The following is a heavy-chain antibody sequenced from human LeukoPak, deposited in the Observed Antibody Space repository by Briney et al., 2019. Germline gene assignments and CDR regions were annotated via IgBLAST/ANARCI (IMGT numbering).Heavy chain of an antibody. V-gene: IGHV4-59*01. D-gene: IGHD2-21*02. CDR1: GDSISSNY. CDR2: MYNSGST. CDR3: ARGAGRCGGVCYSSDS. J-gene: IGHJ4*02. Sequence: SETLSLTCSVSGDSISSNYLSWIRQPPGKGLEWIWYMYNSGSTIYNPSLKSRVTISVDTSTTKSSLMLRSVTAADTAVYFCARGAGRCGGVCYSSDSWGQGTLVTVSS.